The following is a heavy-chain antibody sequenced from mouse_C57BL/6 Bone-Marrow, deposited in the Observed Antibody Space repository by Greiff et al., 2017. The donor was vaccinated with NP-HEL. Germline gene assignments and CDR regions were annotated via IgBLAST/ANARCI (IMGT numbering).Heavy chain of an antibody. D-gene: IGHD2-3*01. CDR1: GYTFTSYW. J-gene: IGHJ2*01. CDR2: IHPNSGST. V-gene: IGHV1-64*01. CDR3: ADGSYYFDY. Sequence: QVQLQQPGAELVKPGASVKLSCKASGYTFTSYWMHWVKQRPGQGLEWIGMIHPNSGSTNYNEKFKSKATLTVDKSSSTACMELRSLSSEASAVYYCADGSYYFDYWGQGTTLTVSS.